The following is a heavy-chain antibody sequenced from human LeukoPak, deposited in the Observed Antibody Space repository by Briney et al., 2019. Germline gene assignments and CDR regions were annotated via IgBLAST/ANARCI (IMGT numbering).Heavy chain of an antibody. V-gene: IGHV1-46*01. CDR2: INPSGGST. Sequence: ASVKVSCKASGYTFTSYYMHWVRQAPGQGREWMGIINPSGGSTSYAQKFQGRVTMTRDTSTSTVDMELSSLRSEDTAVYYCAREPAYGNWFDPWGQGTLVTVSS. J-gene: IGHJ5*02. CDR3: AREPAYGNWFDP. CDR1: GYTFTSYY. D-gene: IGHD4-17*01.